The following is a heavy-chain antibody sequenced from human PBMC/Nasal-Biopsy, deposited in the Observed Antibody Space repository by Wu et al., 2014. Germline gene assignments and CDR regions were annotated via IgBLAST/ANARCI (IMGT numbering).Heavy chain of an antibody. Sequence: TLSLTCTVSGGSISDNYWTWIRQPAGKGLEWIGRVYSTGSTAYNNSLKSRVTMSVDMSKNQFSLTLTSVTAADTAVYYCARAMGYCLSSSCFIGYFDTWGQGALVTVSS. CDR3: ARAMGYCLSSSCFIGYFDT. CDR1: GGSISDNY. V-gene: IGHV4-4*07. J-gene: IGHJ5*02. D-gene: IGHD2-2*01. CDR2: VYSTGST.